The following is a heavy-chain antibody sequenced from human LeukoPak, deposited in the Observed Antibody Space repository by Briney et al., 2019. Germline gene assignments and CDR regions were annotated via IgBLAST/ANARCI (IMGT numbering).Heavy chain of an antibody. D-gene: IGHD3-16*01. CDR1: GFTFSTTA. CDR2: ISGTGATT. V-gene: IGHV3-23*01. J-gene: IGHJ4*02. Sequence: PGGSLRLSCTASGFTFSTTAMHWVRQAPGKGLEWVSGISGTGATTYYAGSVKGRFTISRDNSKNSLYLQLNSLRAADTAKYYCAKGGDYYDRAFDYWGQGTLVTVSS. CDR3: AKGGDYYDRAFDY.